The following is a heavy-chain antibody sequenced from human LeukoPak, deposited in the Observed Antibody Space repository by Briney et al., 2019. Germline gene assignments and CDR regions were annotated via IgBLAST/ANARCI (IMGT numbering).Heavy chain of an antibody. CDR2: IYYSGST. V-gene: IGHV4-59*01. Sequence: SETLSLTCTVSGGSISSYYWSWIRQPPGKGLEWIGYIYYSGSTNYNPSLKSRDTISVDTSKNQFSLKLSSVTAADTAVYYCARGLVIDEIDYWGQGTLVTVSS. J-gene: IGHJ4*02. CDR1: GGSISSYY. CDR3: ARGLVIDEIDY. D-gene: IGHD2-2*01.